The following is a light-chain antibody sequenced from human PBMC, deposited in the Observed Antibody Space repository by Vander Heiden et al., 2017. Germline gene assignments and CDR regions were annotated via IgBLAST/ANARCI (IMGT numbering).Light chain of an antibody. J-gene: IGKJ3*01. CDR1: QTGSENS. CDR2: GAS. Sequence: DIVLTQPPGALSLSPGERATLSCRARQTGSENSLAWYQQKPGQAPRLLIYGASSRPTGLPDRFRGSGSGTDFTLTISRLEPEDFAVYYCQQYATSPLTFGPGTKVEI. V-gene: IGKV3-20*01. CDR3: QQYATSPLT.